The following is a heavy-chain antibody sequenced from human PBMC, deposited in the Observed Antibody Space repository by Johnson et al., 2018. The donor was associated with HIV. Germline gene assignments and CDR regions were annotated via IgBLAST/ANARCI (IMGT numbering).Heavy chain of an antibody. D-gene: IGHD6-13*01. CDR3: AKGIAAAPDAFDI. V-gene: IGHV3-33*03. CDR1: GFTFSSFA. J-gene: IGHJ3*02. CDR2: ISDDVSST. Sequence: QVQVVESGGGLVQPGRSLTLSCAASGFTFSSFAMHWVRQAPGKGLEWVALISDDVSSTFYVDSVKGRFTISRDNAKNSLYLQMNSLRAEDTAVYYCAKGIAAAPDAFDIWGQGTMVTVSS.